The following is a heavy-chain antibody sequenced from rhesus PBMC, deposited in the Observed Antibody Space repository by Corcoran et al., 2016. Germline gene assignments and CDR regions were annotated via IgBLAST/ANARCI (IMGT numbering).Heavy chain of an antibody. CDR1: GASISSDY. D-gene: IGHD4-23*01. J-gene: IGHJ5-1*01. V-gene: IGHV4S2*01. Sequence: QVQLQESGPGLVKPSETLPLTCAVSGASISSDYWSWIRQAPGKGLEWIGRIYGSGGNTDYHPSLKSRVTISMDRSKNQFSLKLSSVTVADTAVYYCARDRPSNDRFDVWGAGLLVTVSP. CDR3: ARDRPSNDRFDV. CDR2: IYGSGGNT.